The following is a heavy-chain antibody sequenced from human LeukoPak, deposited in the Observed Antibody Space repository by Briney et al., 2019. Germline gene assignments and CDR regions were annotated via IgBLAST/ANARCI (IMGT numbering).Heavy chain of an antibody. CDR3: ARSNDMDV. J-gene: IGHJ6*02. CDR1: GFILSNHW. Sequence: GGSLRLSCAASGFILSNHWMTWVRQAPGKGPEWVANMNKDGSEEYYVDSVKGRFTIFKDTAKNSLYLRMNNLRVEDTALYYCARSNDMDVWGQGTTVVVSS. CDR2: MNKDGSEE. V-gene: IGHV3-7*03.